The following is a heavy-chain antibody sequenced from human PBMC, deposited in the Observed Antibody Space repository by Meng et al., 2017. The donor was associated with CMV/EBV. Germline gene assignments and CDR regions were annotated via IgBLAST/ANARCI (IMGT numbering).Heavy chain of an antibody. CDR1: TFTLNRYS. V-gene: IGHV3-74*01. Sequence: LTCVACTFTLNRYSLHWVRQAPGKGLLWVSRSNTDGTTTTYADSVKGRFTISRDNAKNTLNLQMNSLRVEDTAVYYCVRDTGYSFDYWGQGSLVTVSS. CDR2: SNTDGTTT. CDR3: VRDTGYSFDY. D-gene: IGHD5-12*01. J-gene: IGHJ4*02.